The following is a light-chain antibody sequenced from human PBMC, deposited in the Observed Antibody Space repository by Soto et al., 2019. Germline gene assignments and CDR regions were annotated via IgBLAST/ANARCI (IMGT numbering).Light chain of an antibody. CDR3: QQYNDWPRFT. CDR2: AAS. CDR1: QSVTTN. Sequence: EIVMTQSPATLSVSPGERATLSCRASQSVTTNLAWYQQKPGQAPRLLIYAASTRATGIPARFSGSGSGTDFTLTISSLQSADFAVYHCQQYNDWPRFTFGRGTKVDIK. J-gene: IGKJ3*01. V-gene: IGKV3-15*01.